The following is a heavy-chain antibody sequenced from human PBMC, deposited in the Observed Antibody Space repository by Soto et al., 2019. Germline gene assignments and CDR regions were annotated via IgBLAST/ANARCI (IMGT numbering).Heavy chain of an antibody. Sequence: PSETLSLTCTVSGGSISSGDYYWSWIRQPPGKGLEWIGYIYYSGSTYYNPSLKSRVTISVDTSKNQFSLKLSSVTAADTAVYYCARALVGATFQNWFDPWGQGTQVTVSS. J-gene: IGHJ5*02. CDR2: IYYSGST. CDR3: ARALVGATFQNWFDP. CDR1: GGSISSGDYY. V-gene: IGHV4-30-4*01. D-gene: IGHD1-26*01.